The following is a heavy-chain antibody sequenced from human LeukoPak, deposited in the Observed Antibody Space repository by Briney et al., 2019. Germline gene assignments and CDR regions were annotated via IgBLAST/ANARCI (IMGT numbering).Heavy chain of an antibody. Sequence: GGSLRLSCAASGFTVSSNYMSWVRQAPGKGLEWVSVIYSGGSTYYADSVKGRFTISRDNSKNTLYLQMNSLRAEDTAVYYCARAIAEYGSGSYYDYWGQGTLVTVSP. CDR3: ARAIAEYGSGSYYDY. CDR2: IYSGGST. D-gene: IGHD3-10*01. J-gene: IGHJ4*02. CDR1: GFTVSSNY. V-gene: IGHV3-66*01.